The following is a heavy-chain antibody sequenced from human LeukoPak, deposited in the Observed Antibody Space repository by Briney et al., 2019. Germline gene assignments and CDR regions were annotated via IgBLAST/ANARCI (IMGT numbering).Heavy chain of an antibody. D-gene: IGHD3-22*01. V-gene: IGHV3-23*01. CDR1: GFTFSTYW. Sequence: HPGGSLRLSCAASGFTFSTYWMHWVRQAPGKGLEWVSAISGSGGSTYYADSVKGRFTISRDNSKNTLYLQMNSLRAEDTAVYYCAKESGYYTYWGQGTLVTVSS. CDR3: AKESGYYTY. J-gene: IGHJ4*02. CDR2: ISGSGGST.